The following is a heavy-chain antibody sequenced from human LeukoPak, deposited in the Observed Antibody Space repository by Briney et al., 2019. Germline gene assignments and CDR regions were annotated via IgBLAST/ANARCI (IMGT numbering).Heavy chain of an antibody. CDR3: ARGYYYGSRSYAYFDY. Sequence: PGGSLRLSCAASGFTFDDYAMHWVRQAPGKGLEWVSGISWNSGNIGYADSVKGRFTISRDISKNTLYLQMNSLRAEDTALYYCARGYYYGSRSYAYFDYWGQGTLVTVSS. D-gene: IGHD3-10*01. CDR1: GFTFDDYA. V-gene: IGHV3-9*01. CDR2: ISWNSGNI. J-gene: IGHJ4*02.